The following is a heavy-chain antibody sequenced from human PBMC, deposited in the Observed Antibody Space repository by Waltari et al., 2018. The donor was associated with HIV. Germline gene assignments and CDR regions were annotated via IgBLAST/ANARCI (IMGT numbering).Heavy chain of an antibody. Sequence: EVQLVESGGGLVQPGRSLRLSCTASGITFGDYAMSWFRQAPGKGLDVVGFIRSKAYGGTTEYAASVKGRFTISRDDSKSIAYLQMNSLKTEDTAVYYCTRGRDCSSTSCYGDYWGQGTLVTVSS. J-gene: IGHJ4*02. CDR3: TRGRDCSSTSCYGDY. V-gene: IGHV3-49*03. CDR1: GITFGDYA. CDR2: IRSKAYGGTT. D-gene: IGHD2-2*01.